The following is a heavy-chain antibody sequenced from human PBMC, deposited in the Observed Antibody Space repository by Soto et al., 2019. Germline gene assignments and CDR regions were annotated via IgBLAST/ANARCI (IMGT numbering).Heavy chain of an antibody. CDR1: GFSLTTSGVG. CDR2: IYWDDDK. J-gene: IGHJ5*02. CDR3: AHRTTTVTWGFDP. Sequence: QITLKESGPTLVKPTQTLTMTCTFSGFSLTTSGVGVGWIRQPPGKALEWLALIYWDDDKRYSPALNSRLTITKDTSKDQVVPTMTNMDPADTATYFCAHRTTTVTWGFDPLGQGTLVTVS. D-gene: IGHD4-17*01. V-gene: IGHV2-5*02.